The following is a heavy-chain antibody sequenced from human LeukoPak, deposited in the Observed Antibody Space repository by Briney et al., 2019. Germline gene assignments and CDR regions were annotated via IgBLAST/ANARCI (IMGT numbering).Heavy chain of an antibody. D-gene: IGHD2-21*01. V-gene: IGHV3-21*01. CDR2: ISSSSSYI. CDR1: GFTFSSYN. J-gene: IGHJ4*02. CDR3: ASSDWAKDTFDY. Sequence: GGSLRLSCAASGFTFSSYNMNWVRQAPGKGLEWVSSISSSSSYIYYADSVKGRFTVSRDNAKNSLYLQMNSLRVEDTAVFYCASSDWAKDTFDYWGQGTLVTVSS.